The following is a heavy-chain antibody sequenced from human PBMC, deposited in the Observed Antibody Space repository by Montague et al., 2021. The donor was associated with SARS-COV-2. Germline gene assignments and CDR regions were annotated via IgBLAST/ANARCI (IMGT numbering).Heavy chain of an antibody. CDR2: INHSGST. V-gene: IGHV4-34*01. J-gene: IGHJ4*02. CDR1: GGSFSGYY. Sequence: SETLSLTCAVYGGSFSGYYWSWIRQPPGKGLEWIGEINHSGSTNYNPSLKSRVTISVDTSKNQFSLKLSSVTAADTAVYYRAREVRWRIVVVIGIPYYYFDYWGQGTLVTVSS. D-gene: IGHD2-21*01. CDR3: AREVRWRIVVVIGIPYYYFDY.